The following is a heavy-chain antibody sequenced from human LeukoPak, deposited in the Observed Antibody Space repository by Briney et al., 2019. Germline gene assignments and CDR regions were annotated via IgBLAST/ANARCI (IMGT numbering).Heavy chain of an antibody. Sequence: SETLSLTCAVYGGSFSGYYWSWIRQPPGKGLEWIGSIYYSGSTYYNPSLKSRVTISVGTSKNQFSLKLSSVTAADTAVYYCARVKKYYYYMDVWGKGTTVTVSS. J-gene: IGHJ6*03. V-gene: IGHV4-34*01. CDR3: ARVKKYYYYMDV. CDR1: GGSFSGYY. CDR2: IYYSGST.